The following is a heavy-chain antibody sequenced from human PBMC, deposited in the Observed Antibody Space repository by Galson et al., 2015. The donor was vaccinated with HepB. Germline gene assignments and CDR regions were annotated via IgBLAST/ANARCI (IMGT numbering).Heavy chain of an antibody. CDR3: AKEGYGDYFDY. Sequence: SLRLSCAASGFTFDDYTMHWVRQAPGKGLEWVSLISWDGGSTYYADSVKGRFTIFRDNSKNSLYLQMNSLRTEDTALYYCAKEGYGDYFDYWGQGTLVTVSS. CDR2: ISWDGGST. D-gene: IGHD4-17*01. J-gene: IGHJ4*02. CDR1: GFTFDDYT. V-gene: IGHV3-43*01.